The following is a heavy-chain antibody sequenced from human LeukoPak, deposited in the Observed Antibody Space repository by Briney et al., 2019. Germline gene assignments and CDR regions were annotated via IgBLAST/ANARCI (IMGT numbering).Heavy chain of an antibody. CDR2: IYPGDSDT. J-gene: IGHJ4*02. Sequence: GESLKISCKGSGYSFTSYWIGWVRQMPGKGLEWMGIIYPGDSDTRYSPSFQGQVTISADKSITTAYLQWSSLKASDTAMYYCAARYCSGGNCYGWRYWGQGTLVTVSS. D-gene: IGHD2-15*01. V-gene: IGHV5-51*01. CDR1: GYSFTSYW. CDR3: AARYCSGGNCYGWRY.